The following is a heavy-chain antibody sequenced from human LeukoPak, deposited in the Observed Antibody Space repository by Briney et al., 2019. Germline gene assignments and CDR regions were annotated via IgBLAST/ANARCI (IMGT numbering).Heavy chain of an antibody. CDR2: INHSGST. J-gene: IGHJ6*03. Sequence: PSETLSLTCAVYGGSFSGYYWSWIRQPPGKGLEWIGEINHSGSTNYSPSLKSRVTISVDTSKNQFSLKLSSVTAADTAVYYCARRTGYYYYCMDVWGKGTTVTVSS. CDR3: ARRTGYYYYCMDV. V-gene: IGHV4-34*01. D-gene: IGHD3-10*01. CDR1: GGSFSGYY.